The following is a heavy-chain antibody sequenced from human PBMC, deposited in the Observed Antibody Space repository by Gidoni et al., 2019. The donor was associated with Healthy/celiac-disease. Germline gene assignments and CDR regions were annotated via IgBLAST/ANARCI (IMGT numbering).Heavy chain of an antibody. Sequence: QVQLQQWAAGLLKPSETLSLTFAVYGGSFSGYYWSWIRPPPGKGLEWIGEINQSGSTNYNPSLKRRVTISVDTSKNQFSLKLSSVTAADTAVYYCARGYHYDFWSGYYFDYWGQGTLVTVSS. J-gene: IGHJ4*02. V-gene: IGHV4-34*01. CDR2: INQSGST. CDR1: GGSFSGYY. CDR3: ARGYHYDFWSGYYFDY. D-gene: IGHD3-3*01.